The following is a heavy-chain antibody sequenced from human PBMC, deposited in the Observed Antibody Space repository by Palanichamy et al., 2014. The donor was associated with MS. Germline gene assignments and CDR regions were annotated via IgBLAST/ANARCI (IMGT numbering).Heavy chain of an antibody. Sequence: QLQLQESGPGLVKPSETLSLTCTVSGGSISSSRYYWGWIRQPPGKGLEWIGRIYYTGSTYYNPSLKSRVTMSVDTSKNQFSLKLSSVTAADTAVYYCARLNDLWSGFYHDYWGQGTLVTVSS. CDR2: IYYTGST. D-gene: IGHD3-3*01. CDR1: GGSISSSRYY. V-gene: IGHV4-39*01. CDR3: ARLNDLWSGFYHDY. J-gene: IGHJ4*02.